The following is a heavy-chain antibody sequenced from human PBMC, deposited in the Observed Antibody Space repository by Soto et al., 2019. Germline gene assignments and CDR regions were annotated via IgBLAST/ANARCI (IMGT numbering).Heavy chain of an antibody. D-gene: IGHD3-22*01. CDR2: IDPSDSYT. CDR3: ARLFVGGYYDSSGYYLSDWYFDL. V-gene: IGHV5-10-1*01. J-gene: IGHJ2*01. Sequence: PGESLKISCKGSGYSFTSYWISWVRQMPGKGLEWMGRIDPSDSYTNYSPSFQGHVTISADKSISTAYLQWSSLKASDTAMYYCARLFVGGYYDSSGYYLSDWYFDLWGRGTLVTVSS. CDR1: GYSFTSYW.